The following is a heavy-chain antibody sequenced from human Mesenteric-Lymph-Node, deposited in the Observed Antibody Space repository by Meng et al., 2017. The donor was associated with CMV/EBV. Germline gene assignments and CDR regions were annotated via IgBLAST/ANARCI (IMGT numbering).Heavy chain of an antibody. CDR3: ARDLGQGY. CDR2: ISSSRSYI. J-gene: IGHJ4*02. CDR1: GFTFSCYS. V-gene: IGHV3-21*01. Sequence: LRLSCAASGFTFSCYSMHWVRRAPGKGLEWVSSISSSRSYIYYADSVKGRFTISRDNAKNSLYLQMNSLRAEDTAVYYCARDLGQGYWGQGTLVTVSS.